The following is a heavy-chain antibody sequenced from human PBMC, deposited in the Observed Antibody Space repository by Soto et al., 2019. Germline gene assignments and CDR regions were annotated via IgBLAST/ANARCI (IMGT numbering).Heavy chain of an antibody. V-gene: IGHV3-30*18. CDR2: ISYDGSTT. CDR1: GFTFGTYG. Sequence: QVQLVESGGGVVQPGESLRLSCTAAGFTFGTYGMHWVRQAPGKGLKWVAVISYDGSTTSYADSMKGRFTIARDNSKNTLYLEMNSLTAEDTAVYYCAKDFFGSCTEYQQNYYYGMDVWGQGTTVTVSS. CDR3: AKDFFGSCTEYQQNYYYGMDV. D-gene: IGHD2-2*01. J-gene: IGHJ6*02.